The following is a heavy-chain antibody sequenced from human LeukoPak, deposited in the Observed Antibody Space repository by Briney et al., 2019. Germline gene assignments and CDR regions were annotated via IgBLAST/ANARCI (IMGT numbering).Heavy chain of an antibody. CDR3: ARDVYYVRMGGNWFDP. CDR1: GGTCSSYA. Sequence: SVKVSCKASGGTCSSYAISWVRQAPGQGLEWVGGVIPIFGAANYAQKFQGRVTISADESTSTAYMELSSLRSEDTAVYCCARDVYYVRMGGNWFDPWGQGTLVTVSS. D-gene: IGHD3-10*02. J-gene: IGHJ5*02. CDR2: VIPIFGAA. V-gene: IGHV1-69*01.